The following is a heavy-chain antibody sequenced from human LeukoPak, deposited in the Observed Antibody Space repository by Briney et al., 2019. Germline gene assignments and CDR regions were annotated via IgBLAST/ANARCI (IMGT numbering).Heavy chain of an antibody. V-gene: IGHV2-5*02. CDR3: AHTRFAFGGGYFGS. CDR1: GFSLSTSAMG. D-gene: IGHD3-16*01. J-gene: IGHJ4*02. Sequence: SGPTLVNPTQTLTLTCSFSGFSLSTSAMGVGWIRQPPGKALEWLALIYWDDDRRYSPSLKNRLTITKDTSKNQVVHTMTNMDPVDTATYYCAHTRFAFGGGYFGSWGQGTVVTVSS. CDR2: IYWDDDR.